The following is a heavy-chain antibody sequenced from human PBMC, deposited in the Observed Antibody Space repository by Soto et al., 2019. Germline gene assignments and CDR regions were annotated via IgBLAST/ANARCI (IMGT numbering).Heavy chain of an antibody. V-gene: IGHV3-74*01. CDR3: ARTLRFGETDY. J-gene: IGHJ4*02. CDR2: VNNDGSTT. Sequence: GGSLRLSCAASGFTFGTYWMHWVRQAPGKGLVWVSRVNNDGSTTAYADSAKGRFTISRDNAKNTVYLEMDSLGAEDTAVYYCARTLRFGETDYWGQGTMVTVYS. CDR1: GFTFGTYW. D-gene: IGHD3-10*01.